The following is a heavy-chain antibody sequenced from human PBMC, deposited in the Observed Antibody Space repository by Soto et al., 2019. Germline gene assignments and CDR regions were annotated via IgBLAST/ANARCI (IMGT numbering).Heavy chain of an antibody. V-gene: IGHV4-31*03. Sequence: QVPLQESGPGLVKPSQTLSLTCTVSGGSISSEGYYWSWFRQLPGKGLEWIGDIYYSGTTYHNPSLRSRLTISGDASKSQCSLKLSSVTAADTALYYCARGRGYSYGPYYFDYWGQGTLVTVSS. D-gene: IGHD5-18*01. CDR1: GGSISSEGYY. CDR3: ARGRGYSYGPYYFDY. J-gene: IGHJ4*02. CDR2: IYYSGTT.